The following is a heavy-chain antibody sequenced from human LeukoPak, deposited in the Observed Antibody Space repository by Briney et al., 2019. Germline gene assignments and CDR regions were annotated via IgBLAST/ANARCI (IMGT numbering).Heavy chain of an antibody. CDR3: ARAGAGTNYKPRFDY. J-gene: IGHJ4*02. V-gene: IGHV4-59*01. CDR2: IYYSGST. D-gene: IGHD6-13*01. Sequence: SETLSLTCTVSGGSISSYYWSWIRQPPGKGLEWIGYIYYSGSTNYNPSLKSRVTISVDTSKNQFSLKLSSVTAADTAVYYCARAGAGTNYKPRFDYWGQGTLVTVSS. CDR1: GGSISSYY.